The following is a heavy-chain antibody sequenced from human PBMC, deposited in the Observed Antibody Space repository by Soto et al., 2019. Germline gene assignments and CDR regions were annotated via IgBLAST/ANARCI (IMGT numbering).Heavy chain of an antibody. J-gene: IGHJ4*02. V-gene: IGHV1-2*02. CDR3: AKLWFGELSHFDY. CDR2: INPNSGGT. D-gene: IGHD3-10*01. Sequence: ASVKFSCKASGYTFTGYYMHWVRQAPGQGLDCMGWINPNSGGTNYAQKFQGRVTMTRDTSISTAYMELSRLRSDDTAVYYCAKLWFGELSHFDYWGQGTLVTSPQ. CDR1: GYTFTGYY.